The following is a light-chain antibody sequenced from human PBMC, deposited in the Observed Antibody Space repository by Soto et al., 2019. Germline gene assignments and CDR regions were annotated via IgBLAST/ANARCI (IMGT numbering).Light chain of an antibody. V-gene: IGKV1-33*01. CDR1: QNTNNY. CDR3: QQYENLPT. Sequence: DIQITQSPSSLSASVGDRVTITCQASQNTNNYLNWYQQKPGRAPKLLIYDASNLEAGVPSRFRGSGSGTDFTFTISRLQPEDIATYYCQQYENLPTFGQGTRLEIK. CDR2: DAS. J-gene: IGKJ5*01.